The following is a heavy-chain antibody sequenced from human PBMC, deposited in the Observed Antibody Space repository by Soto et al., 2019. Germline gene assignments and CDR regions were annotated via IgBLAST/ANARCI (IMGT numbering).Heavy chain of an antibody. Sequence: SETLSLTCTVSGGSISSYYWSWIRQPPGKGLEWIGYIHYSGSTNYNPSLKSRVTISVDTSKNQFSLKLSSVTAADTAVYYCARDGGRGYSYGGYFGYWGQGTLVTVSS. V-gene: IGHV4-59*01. J-gene: IGHJ4*02. CDR1: GGSISSYY. CDR3: ARDGGRGYSYGGYFGY. D-gene: IGHD5-18*01. CDR2: IHYSGST.